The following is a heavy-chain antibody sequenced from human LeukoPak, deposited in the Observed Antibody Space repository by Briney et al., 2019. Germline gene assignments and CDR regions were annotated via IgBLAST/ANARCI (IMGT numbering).Heavy chain of an antibody. CDR3: ARDPSPTYYDILAGYHRYYYYGMDV. CDR2: ISSSGSTI. V-gene: IGHV3-11*01. J-gene: IGHJ6*02. D-gene: IGHD3-9*01. CDR1: GFTFSDYY. Sequence: TGGSLRLSCAASGFTFSDYYMSWIRQAPGKGLEWVSYISSSGSTIYYADSVKGRFTISRDNAKNSPYLQMNSLRAEDTAVYYCARDPSPTYYDILAGYHRYYYYGMDVWGQGTTVTVSS.